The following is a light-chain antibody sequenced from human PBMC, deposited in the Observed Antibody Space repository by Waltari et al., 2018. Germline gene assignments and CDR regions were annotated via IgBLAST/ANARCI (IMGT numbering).Light chain of an antibody. J-gene: IGKJ2*01. CDR2: DAS. V-gene: IGKV3-15*01. Sequence: EIVMTQSPATLSVSPGERATLSCRASQSVSSNLAWYQQKPGQAPRLLIYDASTRATGVPARFSGSGSGIEFTLTISSLQSEDFAVYYCQQYNNWPLYTFGQGTKLEIK. CDR3: QQYNNWPLYT. CDR1: QSVSSN.